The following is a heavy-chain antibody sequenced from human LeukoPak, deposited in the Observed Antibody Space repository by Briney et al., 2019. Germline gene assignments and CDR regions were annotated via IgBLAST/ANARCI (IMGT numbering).Heavy chain of an antibody. Sequence: PGGSLRLSCAASGFTFSDYYMSWIRQAPGKGLEWVSYISDSGSAISYADSVKGRFTISRDNSKNTLYLQMNSLRAEDTAVYYCAKEAIPAAPPNWFDPWGQGTLVTVSS. CDR3: AKEAIPAAPPNWFDP. CDR2: ISDSGSAI. J-gene: IGHJ5*02. V-gene: IGHV3-11*01. D-gene: IGHD2-2*01. CDR1: GFTFSDYY.